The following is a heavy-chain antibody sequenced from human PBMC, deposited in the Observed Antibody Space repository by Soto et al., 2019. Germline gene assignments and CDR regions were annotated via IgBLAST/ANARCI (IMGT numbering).Heavy chain of an antibody. CDR2: ISSNGGST. V-gene: IGHV3-64*02. D-gene: IGHD6-19*01. J-gene: IGHJ6*02. CDR3: ARGGIAVAEHYYYYGMDV. CDR1: GFTFSSYA. Sequence: PGGSLRLSCAASGFTFSSYAMHWVRQAPGKGLEYVSAISSNGGSTYYADSVKGRFTISRDNSKNTLYLQMGSLRAEDMAVYYCARGGIAVAEHYYYYGMDVWGQGTTVTVSS.